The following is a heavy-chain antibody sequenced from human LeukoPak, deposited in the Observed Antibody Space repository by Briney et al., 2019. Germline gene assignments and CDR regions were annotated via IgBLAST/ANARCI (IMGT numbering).Heavy chain of an antibody. CDR3: ARDSRYTSDI. CDR1: GFTFSNAW. V-gene: IGHV3-11*01. Sequence: GGSLRLSCAASGFTFSNAWMSWVRQAPGKGLEWVSAISGSGGSTYYADSVKGRFTISRDNAKNSLYLQMNSLRSDDTAVYYCARDSRYTSDIWGQGTMVTVSS. J-gene: IGHJ3*02. D-gene: IGHD2-2*02. CDR2: ISGSGGST.